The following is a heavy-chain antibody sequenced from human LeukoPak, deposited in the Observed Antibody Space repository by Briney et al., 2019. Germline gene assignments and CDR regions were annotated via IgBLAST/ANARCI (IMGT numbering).Heavy chain of an antibody. Sequence: ASVKVSCKASGYTFTSYGISWVRQAPGQGLEWMGWISAYNGNTNYAQKLQGRVTMTTDTSTSSAYMGLRSLRSDDTAVYYCAREGVGARSSYYFDYWGQGTLVTVSS. CDR1: GYTFTSYG. V-gene: IGHV1-18*01. D-gene: IGHD1-26*01. CDR3: AREGVGARSSYYFDY. J-gene: IGHJ4*02. CDR2: ISAYNGNT.